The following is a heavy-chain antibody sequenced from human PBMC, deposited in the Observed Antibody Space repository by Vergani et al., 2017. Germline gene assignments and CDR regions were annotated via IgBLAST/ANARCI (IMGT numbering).Heavy chain of an antibody. J-gene: IGHJ4*02. CDR3: ARGQWLPTLSFDY. CDR1: GFRFSSYG. D-gene: IGHD6-19*01. CDR2: ISSSGSTI. Sequence: DVHLAESGGGFFQPGGSLRLSCAASGFRFSSYGMNWVRQAPGKGLEWVSYISSSGSTIYYADSVKGRFTISRDNAKNSLYLQMNSLRAEDTAVYYCARGQWLPTLSFDYWGQGTLVTVSS. V-gene: IGHV3-48*04.